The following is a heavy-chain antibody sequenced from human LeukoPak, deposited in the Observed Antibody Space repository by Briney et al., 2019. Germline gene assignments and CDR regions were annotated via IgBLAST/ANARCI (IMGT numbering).Heavy chain of an antibody. CDR3: ARDFYYGPDF. J-gene: IGHJ4*02. V-gene: IGHV3-11*01. Sequence: GGSLRLSCAASGFIFSDFYMSWLRQAPGRGLEWISYISGTSSTIYYTDSVKGRFTISRDSAKNSLYLQMNSLRDEDTAVYYCARDFYYGPDFWGQGTLVTVSS. D-gene: IGHD2/OR15-2a*01. CDR1: GFIFSDFY. CDR2: ISGTSSTI.